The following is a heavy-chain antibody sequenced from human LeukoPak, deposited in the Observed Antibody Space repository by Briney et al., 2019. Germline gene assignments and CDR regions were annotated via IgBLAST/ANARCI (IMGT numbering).Heavy chain of an antibody. CDR1: GYTFTSYA. Sequence: ASVKVSCKASGYTFTSYAMHWVRQAPGQRLEWMGWINAGNGNTKYSQKFQGRVIIIRDTSASTAYMELSSLRSEDTAVYYCARSFLWFGEKGYFDYWGQGTLVTVSS. CDR3: ARSFLWFGEKGYFDY. V-gene: IGHV1-3*01. CDR2: INAGNGNT. D-gene: IGHD3-10*01. J-gene: IGHJ4*02.